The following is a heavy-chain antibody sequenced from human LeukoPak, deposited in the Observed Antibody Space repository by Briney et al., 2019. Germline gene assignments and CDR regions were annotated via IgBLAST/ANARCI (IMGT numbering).Heavy chain of an antibody. CDR2: INPNSGGT. Sequence: GASVKVSCKPSGYTFTDYYLHWVRQAPGQGLEWMGWINPNSGGTNYAQKFLGRVTMTRDTSISTAYMELSRLRSDDTALYYCARGGSSSRGWFDPWGQGTLVTVSS. D-gene: IGHD6-6*01. J-gene: IGHJ5*02. CDR1: GYTFTDYY. V-gene: IGHV1-2*02. CDR3: ARGGSSSRGWFDP.